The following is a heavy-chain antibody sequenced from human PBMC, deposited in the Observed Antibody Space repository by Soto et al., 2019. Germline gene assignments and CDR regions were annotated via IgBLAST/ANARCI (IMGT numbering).Heavy chain of an antibody. Sequence: EEHLVESGGGLIQPGGSLRLSCAASGFTFSDFNINWVRQAPGKGLEWISYISSSGRSTYYADSVKGRFTISRDNANNPLFLQMNSLVDEHSAVYYCAKETFFFESRTSYSAQCPRWSDPWGPGTLVTVSA. CDR1: GFTFSDFN. CDR2: ISSSGRST. CDR3: AKETFFFESRTSYSAQCPRWSDP. D-gene: IGHD2-21*01. V-gene: IGHV3-48*02. J-gene: IGHJ5*02.